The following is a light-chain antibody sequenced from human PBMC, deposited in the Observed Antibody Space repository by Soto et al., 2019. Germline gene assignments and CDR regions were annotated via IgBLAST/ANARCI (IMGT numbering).Light chain of an antibody. Sequence: EIVLTQSPGTLSLSPGERATLSCRASQSVPGNYLAWFKQKPGQAPRLLIFGASSRAPAIPDRFSGSGSGTDFTLTISRLESEDCVIYYCHEYTSPPWTVGQGTRVE. CDR3: HEYTSPPWT. J-gene: IGKJ1*01. CDR2: GAS. V-gene: IGKV3-20*01. CDR1: QSVPGNY.